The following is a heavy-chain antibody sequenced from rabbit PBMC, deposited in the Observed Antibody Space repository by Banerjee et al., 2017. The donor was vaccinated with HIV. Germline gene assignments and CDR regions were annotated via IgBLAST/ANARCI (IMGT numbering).Heavy chain of an antibody. CDR1: GFSFSGGYY. D-gene: IGHD4-2*01. CDR2: ISAGSSGST. V-gene: IGHV1S40*01. CDR3: ARGYARLDL. J-gene: IGHJ3*01. Sequence: QSLEESGGDLVKPGASLTLTCTASGFSFSGGYYMGWVRQAPGKGLEWIACISAGSSGSTYYSNWAKGRFTISKTSSTTVTLQMTSLTAADTATYFCARGYARLDLWGQGTLVTVS.